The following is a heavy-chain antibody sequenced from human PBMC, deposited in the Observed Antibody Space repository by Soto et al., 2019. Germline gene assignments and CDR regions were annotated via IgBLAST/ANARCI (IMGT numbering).Heavy chain of an antibody. V-gene: IGHV4-30-2*01. CDR2: IYHSGST. D-gene: IGHD5-12*01. J-gene: IGHJ4*02. CDR3: AAGGGLPRYY. CDR1: GGSISSGGYS. Sequence: QLQLQESGSGLVKPSQTLSLTCAVSGGSISSGGYSWSWIRQPPGKGLEWIGYIYHSGSTYYNPSLKSGVTVSGVRSKNQFSLKLSSVTAADTAVYYCAAGGGLPRYYWGQGTLVTVSS.